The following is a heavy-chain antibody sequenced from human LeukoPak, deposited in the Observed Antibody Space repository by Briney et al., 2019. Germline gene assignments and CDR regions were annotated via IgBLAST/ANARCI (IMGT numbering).Heavy chain of an antibody. Sequence: GGSLRLSCAASGFTFSAYLMHWVRQAPGKGLVWVSRISSDGSTTTYADSVKGRFTISRDNAKNTLYLQMNSLRAEETAVYYCARSSGYHYFDYWGQGTLVTVSS. CDR1: GFTFSAYL. D-gene: IGHD5-12*01. CDR2: ISSDGSTT. CDR3: ARSSGYHYFDY. V-gene: IGHV3-74*01. J-gene: IGHJ4*02.